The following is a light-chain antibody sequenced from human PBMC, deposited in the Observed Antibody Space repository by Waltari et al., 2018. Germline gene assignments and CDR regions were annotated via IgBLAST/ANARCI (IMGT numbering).Light chain of an antibody. J-gene: IGKJ2*01. Sequence: SSESLLHTNGYYYVDWSLQRPGQSPQLLIYFGSNRASGVADRFSGSASGTDFTLRVSRVEAEDVGVYFCMQGLQIPFTFGQGTKLQI. V-gene: IGKV2-28*01. CDR3: MQGLQIPFT. CDR1: ESLLHTNGYYY. CDR2: FGS.